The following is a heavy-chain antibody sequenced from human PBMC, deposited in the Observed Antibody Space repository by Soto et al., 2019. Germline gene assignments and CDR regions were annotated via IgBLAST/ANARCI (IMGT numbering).Heavy chain of an antibody. CDR2: ISPDGSAK. J-gene: IGHJ4*02. V-gene: IGHV3-7*04. Sequence: GGSLRLSCAASGFTFGDNWMSWVRQTPGKGLEWVASISPDGSAKYYVDSVKGRFTISRDNAENSLYLQMNTLRVEDTAVYYCARASYWGQGTLVTVSS. CDR3: ARASY. CDR1: GFTFGDNW.